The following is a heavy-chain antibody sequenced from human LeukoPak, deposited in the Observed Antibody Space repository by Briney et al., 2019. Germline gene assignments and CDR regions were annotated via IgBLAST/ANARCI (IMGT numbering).Heavy chain of an antibody. CDR2: IKQDGSEK. CDR3: ARQWLAFDS. D-gene: IGHD6-19*01. Sequence: GGSLRLSCEASGFTFTSYWMSWVRQAPGKGLEWVANIKQDGSEKHYVDSVKGRFTISRDNAKNSLYLQMNSLRVEDTAVYYCARQWLAFDSWSQGTLVTVSS. V-gene: IGHV3-7*02. CDR1: GFTFTSYW. J-gene: IGHJ4*02.